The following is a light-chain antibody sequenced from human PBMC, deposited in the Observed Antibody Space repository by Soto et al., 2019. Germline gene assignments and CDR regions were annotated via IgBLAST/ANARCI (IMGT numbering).Light chain of an antibody. Sequence: QSALTQPPSASGSPGQSVTISCTRTSSDVGGYNCVSWYQQHPGKAPKLMIYEVSKRPSGVPDRFSGYKSGNTASLDVSGLQAEDEADYYCSSYAGSNIPVVFGGGTQLTVL. V-gene: IGLV2-8*01. CDR3: SSYAGSNIPVV. J-gene: IGLJ2*01. CDR2: EVS. CDR1: SSDVGGYNC.